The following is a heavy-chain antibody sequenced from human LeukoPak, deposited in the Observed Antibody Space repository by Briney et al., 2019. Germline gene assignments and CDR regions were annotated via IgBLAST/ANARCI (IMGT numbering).Heavy chain of an antibody. V-gene: IGHV3-48*03. CDR3: ARDTGDPTYYGYVWGAFDI. Sequence: PGGSLRLSCAASGFTFSSYEMNWVRQAPGKGLEWVSYISSSGSTIYYADSLKGRFTISRDNAKNSLYLQTNSLRDEDTAVYYCARDTGDPTYYGYVWGAFDIWGQGTMVTVSS. J-gene: IGHJ3*02. CDR2: ISSSGSTI. CDR1: GFTFSSYE. D-gene: IGHD3-16*01.